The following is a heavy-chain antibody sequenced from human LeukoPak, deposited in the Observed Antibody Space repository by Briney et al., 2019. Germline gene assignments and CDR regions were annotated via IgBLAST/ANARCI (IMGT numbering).Heavy chain of an antibody. J-gene: IGHJ3*02. V-gene: IGHV1-69*13. CDR2: IIPIFGTA. CDR1: GGTFSSYA. D-gene: IGHD3-10*01. Sequence: ASVTVSFKASGGTFSSYAISWVRQAPGQGLEWMGGIIPIFGTANYAQKFQGRVTITADESTSTAYMELSSLRSEDTAVYYCARSMVRAHDAFDIWGQGTMVTVSS. CDR3: ARSMVRAHDAFDI.